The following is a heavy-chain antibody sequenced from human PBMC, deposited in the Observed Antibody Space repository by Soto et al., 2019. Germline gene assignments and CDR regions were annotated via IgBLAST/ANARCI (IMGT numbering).Heavy chain of an antibody. J-gene: IGHJ3*02. CDR2: IGTAGDT. Sequence: PGGSLRLSCAASGFTFSSYDMHWVRQATGKGLEWVSAIGTAGDTYYPGSVKGRFTISRENAKNSLYLQMNSLRAEDTAVYYCARATPASPTMIVAFDIWGQGTMVTVSS. D-gene: IGHD3-22*01. V-gene: IGHV3-13*01. CDR3: ARATPASPTMIVAFDI. CDR1: GFTFSSYD.